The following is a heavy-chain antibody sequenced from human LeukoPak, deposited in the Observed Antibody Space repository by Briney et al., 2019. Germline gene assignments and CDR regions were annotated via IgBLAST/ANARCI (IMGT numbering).Heavy chain of an antibody. D-gene: IGHD5-12*01. CDR2: ISPDGNDQ. Sequence: PGGSLRLSCAVSGVSFRSYGMHWVRQAPGKGLEWVALISPDGNDQKYGDPVRGRFTISRDDSKSTLYLQMNSLRAEDTAVYYCTTKVIRGNSGDDYDDWGQGTLVTDSS. V-gene: IGHV3-30*03. J-gene: IGHJ4*02. CDR1: GVSFRSYG. CDR3: TTKVIRGNSGDDYDD.